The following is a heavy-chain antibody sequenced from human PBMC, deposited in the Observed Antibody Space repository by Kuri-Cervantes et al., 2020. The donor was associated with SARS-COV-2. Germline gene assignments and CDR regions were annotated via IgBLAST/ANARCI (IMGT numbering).Heavy chain of an antibody. CDR3: ARALGNY. Sequence: GESLKISCAASGFTFSSYWMSWVRQAPGKGLEWVSAISGSGGSTYYADSVKGRFTISRDNSKNTLYLQMNSLRAEDTAVYYCARALGNYWGQGTLVTVSS. CDR1: GFTFSSYW. J-gene: IGHJ4*02. V-gene: IGHV3-23*01. CDR2: ISGSGGST.